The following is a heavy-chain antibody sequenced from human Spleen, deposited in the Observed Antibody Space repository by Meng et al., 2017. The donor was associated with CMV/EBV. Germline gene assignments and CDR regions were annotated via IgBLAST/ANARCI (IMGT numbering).Heavy chain of an antibody. J-gene: IGHJ4*02. CDR3: AKSIVGRRLIGFDY. CDR2: ISGSGATT. D-gene: IGHD6-6*01. Sequence: GGSLRLSCAASGFNFRSYVMHWVRQAPGKGLEWVSGISGSGATTYYADSVKGRFTISRDNSKNTLFLQMNSLRAEDTAIYYCAKSIVGRRLIGFDYWGQGTLVTVSS. CDR1: GFNFRSYV. V-gene: IGHV3-23*01.